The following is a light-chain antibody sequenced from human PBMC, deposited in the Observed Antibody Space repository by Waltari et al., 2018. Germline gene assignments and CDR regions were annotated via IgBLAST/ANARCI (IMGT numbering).Light chain of an antibody. CDR1: SSAIGRYNY. J-gene: IGLJ1*01. CDR3: HSYTTSTLYV. CDR2: AVT. V-gene: IGLV2-14*01. Sequence: QSALTQPASVSGSPGQSLTISCTGTSSAIGRYNYVSWYQQHPGKVPKLMIYAVTNRPSGVSSRFSGSKSGNTASLTISGLQAEDEADYFCHSYTTSTLYVFGTGTKVTVL.